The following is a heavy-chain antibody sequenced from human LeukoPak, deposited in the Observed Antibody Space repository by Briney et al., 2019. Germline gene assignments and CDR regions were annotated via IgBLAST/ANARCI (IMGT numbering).Heavy chain of an antibody. CDR3: VRDAELTQTYYDILTGYHTLFDY. J-gene: IGHJ4*02. CDR2: ISSSSSYI. D-gene: IGHD3-9*01. CDR1: GFTFSSYS. Sequence: GGSLRLSCAASGFTFSSYSMNWVRQAPGKGLEWVSSISSSSSYIYYADSVKGRFTISRGNAKNSLYLQMNSLRAEDTAVYYCVRDAELTQTYYDILTGYHTLFDYWGQGTLVTVSS. V-gene: IGHV3-21*01.